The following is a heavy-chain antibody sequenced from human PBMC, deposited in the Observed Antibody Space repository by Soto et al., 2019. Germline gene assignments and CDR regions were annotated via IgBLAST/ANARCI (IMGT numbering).Heavy chain of an antibody. Sequence: GESLKISCKGSGYSFTSYWISWVRQMPGKGLEWMGRIDPSDSYTNYSPSLQGHVTISADKSISTAYLQWSSLKASDTAMYYCERQRGRIAAAGNWGQGTLVTVSS. V-gene: IGHV5-10-1*01. D-gene: IGHD6-13*01. J-gene: IGHJ4*02. CDR2: IDPSDSYT. CDR3: ERQRGRIAAAGN. CDR1: GYSFTSYW.